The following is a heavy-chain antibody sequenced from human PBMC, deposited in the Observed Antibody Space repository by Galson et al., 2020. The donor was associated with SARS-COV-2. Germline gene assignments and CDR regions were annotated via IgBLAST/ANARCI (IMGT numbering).Heavy chain of an antibody. J-gene: IGHJ6*02. CDR3: AKDLQSSNSWYLGDYYYYGMDV. D-gene: IGHD4-4*01. V-gene: IGHV1-3*04. CDR2: INIANGDK. Sequence: ASVKVSCKASGDTFTTFTIHWIRRAPGQRLEWMGWINIANGDKKFSQKFQGRVTISRVTSASTAYLELSSLRSEDTAIYYCAKDLQSSNSWYLGDYYYYGMDVWGQGTTVTVSS. CDR1: GDTFTTFT.